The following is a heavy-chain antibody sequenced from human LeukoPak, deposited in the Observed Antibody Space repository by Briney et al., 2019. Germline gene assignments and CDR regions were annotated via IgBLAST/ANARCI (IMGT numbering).Heavy chain of an antibody. Sequence: PGGSLRLSCGASGFKVRDVWMSWVRQAPGRGLECLGRIKSKSDGGTTDYVAPVKGRFTISRDNAKNRLHLQMNSLRAEDTAVYYCAKDYRGYYDSSAWDYWGQGTLVTVSS. CDR3: AKDYRGYYDSSAWDY. V-gene: IGHV3-15*01. CDR2: IKSKSDGGTT. CDR1: GFKVRDVW. D-gene: IGHD3-22*01. J-gene: IGHJ4*02.